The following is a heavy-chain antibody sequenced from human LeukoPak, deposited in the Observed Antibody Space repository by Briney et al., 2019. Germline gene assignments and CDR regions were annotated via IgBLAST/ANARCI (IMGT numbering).Heavy chain of an antibody. Sequence: ASVKVSCKASGYTFTSYYMHWVRQAPGQGLEWMGWINPNSGGTNYAQKFQGRVTMTRDTSISTAYMELSRLRSDDTAVYYCARDKGRGASMIVVVISYWGQGTLVTVSS. CDR2: INPNSGGT. CDR3: ARDKGRGASMIVVVISY. D-gene: IGHD3-22*01. V-gene: IGHV1-2*02. CDR1: GYTFTSYY. J-gene: IGHJ4*02.